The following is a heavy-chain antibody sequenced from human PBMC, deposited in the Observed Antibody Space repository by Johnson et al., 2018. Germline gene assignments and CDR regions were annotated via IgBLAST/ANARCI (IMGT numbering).Heavy chain of an antibody. CDR3: ATLLGSGWYDAFDI. CDR2: INHSGST. V-gene: IGHV4-34*01. Sequence: QVQLQQWGAGLLKPSETLSLTCAVYGGSFSGYYWSWIRQPPGKGLEWIGEINHSGSTNYNPSLKSRVTISVDTSKNQFSLKLSSVTAADTAVYYCATLLGSGWYDAFDIWGQGTMVTVSS. J-gene: IGHJ3*02. CDR1: GGSFSGYY. D-gene: IGHD6-19*01.